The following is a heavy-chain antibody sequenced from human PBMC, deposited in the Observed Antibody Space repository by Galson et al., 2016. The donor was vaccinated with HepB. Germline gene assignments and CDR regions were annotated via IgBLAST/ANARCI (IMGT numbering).Heavy chain of an antibody. D-gene: IGHD2-15*01. V-gene: IGHV4-4*02. CDR1: GASISSNEW. CDR3: ARDQGTYCSGGNCYGSGALDI. J-gene: IGHJ3*02. CDR2: ISQSGNT. Sequence: SETLSLTCDVSGASISSNEWWSWVRQPPGKGLEWIGEISQSGNTNYNPSLKSRVTISADKSQNQLSLRLNSVTAADTAVYYCARDQGTYCSGGNCYGSGALDIWAKGQWSPSLQ.